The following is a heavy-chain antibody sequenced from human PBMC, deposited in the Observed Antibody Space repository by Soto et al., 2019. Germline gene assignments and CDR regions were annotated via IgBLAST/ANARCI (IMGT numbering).Heavy chain of an antibody. V-gene: IGHV3-23*01. J-gene: IGHJ4*02. CDR1: GFTFSSYA. D-gene: IGHD3-22*01. Sequence: PGGSLRLSCAASGFTFSSYAMSWVRQAPGKGLEWVSAISGSGGSTYYADSVKGRFTISRDNSKNTLYLQMNSLRAEDTAVYYCAKPRGYYDSSGRYYFGYWGQGTLVTV. CDR3: AKPRGYYDSSGRYYFGY. CDR2: ISGSGGST.